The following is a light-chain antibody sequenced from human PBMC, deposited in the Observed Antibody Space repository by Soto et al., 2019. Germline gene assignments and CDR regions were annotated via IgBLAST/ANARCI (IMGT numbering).Light chain of an antibody. Sequence: QSVLTQPPSASGSPGQSVTISCTGTSSDVGYYNYVSWYQQHPGKAPKLMIYEVSKRPSGVPDRSSGSKSGNTASLTVSGLQAEDEADYYCSSYAGRNNYVFGTRTKLTVL. CDR2: EVS. J-gene: IGLJ1*01. CDR1: SSDVGYYNY. V-gene: IGLV2-8*01. CDR3: SSYAGRNNYV.